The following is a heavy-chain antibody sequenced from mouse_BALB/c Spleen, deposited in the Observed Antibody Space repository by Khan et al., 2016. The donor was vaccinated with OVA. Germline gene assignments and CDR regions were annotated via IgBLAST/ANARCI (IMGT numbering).Heavy chain of an antibody. Sequence: VRLQQSGPELVKPGASVKISCRTSGYTFPEYTVHWVKQSLGKSLDWIGVINPKNGGTAYNQKFKGKATLTVDKSSRIAYMEFRSLTSEDSAIYYCARDAGRYWGQGTSVTVAS. CDR1: GYTFPEYT. D-gene: IGHD3-3*01. CDR3: ARDAGRY. J-gene: IGHJ4*01. CDR2: INPKNGGT. V-gene: IGHV1-18*01.